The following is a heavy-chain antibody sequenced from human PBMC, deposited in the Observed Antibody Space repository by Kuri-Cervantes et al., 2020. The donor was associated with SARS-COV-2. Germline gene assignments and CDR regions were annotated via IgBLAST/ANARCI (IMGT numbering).Heavy chain of an antibody. CDR1: GFIFSNYG. V-gene: IGHV3-NL1*01. J-gene: IGHJ4*02. D-gene: IGHD2-15*01. CDR3: AKDPHGIVVVVAAIDQ. CDR2: IGPSGTTK. Sequence: GGSLRLSCAASGFIFSNYGMHWIRQAPGKGLEWVSNIGPSGTTKYYADSVKGRFTISRDNSKNTLYLQMDSLRPDDTAVYYCAKDPHGIVVVVAAIDQWGQGTLVTVSS.